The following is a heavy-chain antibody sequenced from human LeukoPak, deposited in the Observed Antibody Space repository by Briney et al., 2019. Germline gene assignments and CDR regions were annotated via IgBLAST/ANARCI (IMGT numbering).Heavy chain of an antibody. V-gene: IGHV4-61*02. Sequence: KPSETLSLTCTVSGGSISSGSYYWSWIRQPAGKGLEWIGRIYTSGSTNYNPSLKSRVTISVDTSKNQFSLKLSSVTAADTAVYYCARGPNYYGSGSFDYWGQGTLVTVSS. J-gene: IGHJ4*02. CDR3: ARGPNYYGSGSFDY. D-gene: IGHD3-10*01. CDR1: GGSISSGSYY. CDR2: IYTSGST.